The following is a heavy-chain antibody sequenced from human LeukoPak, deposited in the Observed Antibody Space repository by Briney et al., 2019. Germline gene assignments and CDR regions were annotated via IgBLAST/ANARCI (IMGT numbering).Heavy chain of an antibody. CDR1: GYTFTGYY. J-gene: IGHJ4*02. CDR2: INPNSGGT. D-gene: IGHD3-16*02. V-gene: IGHV1-2*02. Sequence: VASVKVFCKTSGYTFTGYYMHWVRQAPGQGLEWMGWINPNSGGTNYAQKFQGRVTMTRDTSISTAYMELSRLRSDDTAVYYCARVMITFGGVIVDYWGQGTLVTVSS. CDR3: ARVMITFGGVIVDY.